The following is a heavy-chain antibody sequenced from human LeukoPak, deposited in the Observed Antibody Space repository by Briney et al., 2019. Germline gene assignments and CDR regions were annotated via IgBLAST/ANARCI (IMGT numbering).Heavy chain of an antibody. V-gene: IGHV5-51*01. J-gene: IGHJ4*02. CDR2: IYPGDSDT. CDR1: GHTFSTDW. Sequence: GDSLKISCKGSGHTFSTDWIAWVRQMPGKGLEWMGIIYPGDSDTRYSPSFQGQVAISADKSISTAYLQWSSLKASDTAMYYCARLSSSGYATSFDYWGQGTLVTVSS. CDR3: ARLSSSGYATSFDY. D-gene: IGHD3-22*01.